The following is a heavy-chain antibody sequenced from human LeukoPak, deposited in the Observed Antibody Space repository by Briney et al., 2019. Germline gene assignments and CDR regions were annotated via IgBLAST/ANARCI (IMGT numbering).Heavy chain of an antibody. CDR2: IYYSGST. CDR3: ARLGYYGSGSLVDYFDY. Sequence: PSETLSLTCTVSGGSISGSNYYWGWIRQPPGKGLEWIVSIYYSGSTYYNPSLKSRVTISVDTSKNQFSLKLSSVTAADTAVYYCARLGYYGSGSLVDYFDYWGQGTLVTVSS. V-gene: IGHV4-39*07. J-gene: IGHJ4*02. CDR1: GGSISGSNYY. D-gene: IGHD3-10*01.